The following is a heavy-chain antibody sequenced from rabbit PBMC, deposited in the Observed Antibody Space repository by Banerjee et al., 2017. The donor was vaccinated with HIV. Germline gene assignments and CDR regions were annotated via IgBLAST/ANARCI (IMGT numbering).Heavy chain of an antibody. D-gene: IGHD1-1*01. J-gene: IGHJ3*01. CDR2: IYAGSSGST. CDR1: GFTFSSSYY. CDR3: ARWSDSVYYSL. Sequence: QSLEESGGDLVKPGASLTLTCTASGFTFSSSYYMCWVRQAPGKGLEWIACIYAGSSGSTYYASWAKGRFTISKSTSLNTVTLQLTSLTAADTATYFCARWSDSVYYSLWGQGTLVTVS. V-gene: IGHV1S40*01.